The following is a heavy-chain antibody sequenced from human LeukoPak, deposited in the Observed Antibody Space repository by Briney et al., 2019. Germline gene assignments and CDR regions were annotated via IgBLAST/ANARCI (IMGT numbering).Heavy chain of an antibody. CDR3: ARDDNFYYYYMDV. J-gene: IGHJ6*03. V-gene: IGHV3-7*01. Sequence: PGGSLRLSCAASGFTFSSYWMSWVRQAPGKGLEWVANIKQDGSEKYYVDSVKGRFTISRDKAKNSLYLQMNSLRAEDTAVYYCARDDNFYYYYMDVWGKGTTVTVSS. CDR2: IKQDGSEK. CDR1: GFTFSSYW.